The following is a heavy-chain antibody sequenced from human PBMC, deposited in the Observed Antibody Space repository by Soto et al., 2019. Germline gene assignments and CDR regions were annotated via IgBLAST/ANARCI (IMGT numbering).Heavy chain of an antibody. V-gene: IGHV3-11*01. J-gene: IGHJ4*02. CDR2: ISASGPTI. Sequence: GGSLRLSCAASGFTFSDYYMSWMRQAPGKGLEWVSFISASGPTIYYADSVKGRFTISWDNTKNSMYLQMNSLRAEDTAVYFCASGSGIYYGFYFDQWGQGTPVTVSS. CDR1: GFTFSDYY. CDR3: ASGSGIYYGFYFDQ. D-gene: IGHD3-10*01.